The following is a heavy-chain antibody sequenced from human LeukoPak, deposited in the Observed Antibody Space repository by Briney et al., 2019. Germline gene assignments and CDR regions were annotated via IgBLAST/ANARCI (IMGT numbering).Heavy chain of an antibody. D-gene: IGHD3-9*01. V-gene: IGHV3-9*01. CDR2: ISWNSGSI. Sequence: SGGSLRLSCAASGFTFDDYAMHWVRQAPGKGLEWVSGISWNSGSIGYADSVKGRFTISRDNAKNSLYLQMNSLRAEDTALYYCAKGSNYDILTGPPSDYWGQGTLVTVSS. CDR1: GFTFDDYA. CDR3: AKGSNYDILTGPPSDY. J-gene: IGHJ4*02.